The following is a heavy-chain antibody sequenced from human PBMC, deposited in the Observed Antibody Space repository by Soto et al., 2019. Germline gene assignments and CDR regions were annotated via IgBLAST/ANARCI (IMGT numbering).Heavy chain of an antibody. CDR3: AKDEGTSSTVFDY. J-gene: IGHJ4*02. CDR1: GFNFKAYA. CDR2: ITATDGNT. Sequence: GGSLRLSCVASGFNFKAYAMVLVRQAPGKGLEWVSSITATDGNTYYADSVRGRFTISRDNSRNSLFLQMSGLRPEDSALYYCAKDEGTSSTVFDYWGQGTLVTVSS. D-gene: IGHD6-6*01. V-gene: IGHV3-23*01.